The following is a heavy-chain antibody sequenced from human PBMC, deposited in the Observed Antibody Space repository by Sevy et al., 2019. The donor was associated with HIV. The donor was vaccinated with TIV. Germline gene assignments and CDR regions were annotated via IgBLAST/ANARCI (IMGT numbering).Heavy chain of an antibody. J-gene: IGHJ4*02. Sequence: ASVKVSCKASGYTFNNFGISWVRQAPGQGLEWMGGIIPILGTVNYAQKFQGRVTITADESTKTAYMELSSLRSEDTAVYYCARGGGNGWYYFDYWGQETLVTVSS. CDR2: IIPILGTV. V-gene: IGHV1-69*13. CDR1: GYTFNNFG. CDR3: ARGGGNGWYYFDY. D-gene: IGHD6-19*01.